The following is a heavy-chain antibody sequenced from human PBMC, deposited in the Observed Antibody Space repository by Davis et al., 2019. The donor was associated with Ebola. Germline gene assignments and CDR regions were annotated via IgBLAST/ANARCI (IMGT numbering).Heavy chain of an antibody. CDR2: LYYVWTT. J-gene: IGHJ6*02. V-gene: IGHV4-39*01. Sequence: PSETLSLTCTVSGGSVSSTSYYWGWIRQPPGKGLEWIGSLYYVWTTYYNPSLKSRLTISIDTSKNQFSLNLNSVTAADTAVYYCARISPPIYYYYSGIDVWGQGTTVTVSS. CDR3: ARISPPIYYYYSGIDV. CDR1: GGSVSSTSYY. D-gene: IGHD2-15*01.